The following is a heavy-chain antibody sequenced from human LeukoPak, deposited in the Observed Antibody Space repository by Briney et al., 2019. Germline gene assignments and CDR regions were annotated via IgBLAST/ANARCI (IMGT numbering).Heavy chain of an antibody. CDR3: ARVWGRSAVAGHFDY. J-gene: IGHJ4*02. CDR1: GYTFTSYG. CDR2: ISAYNGNT. D-gene: IGHD6-19*01. V-gene: IGHV1-18*01. Sequence: ASVTVSCKASGYTFTSYGISWVRQAPGQGLEWMGWISAYNGNTNYAQKLQGRVTMTTDTSTSTAYMELRSLRSDDTAVYYCARVWGRSAVAGHFDYWGQGTLVTVSS.